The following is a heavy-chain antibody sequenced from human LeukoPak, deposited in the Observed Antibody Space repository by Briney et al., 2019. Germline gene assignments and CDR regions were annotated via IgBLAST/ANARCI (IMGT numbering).Heavy chain of an antibody. Sequence: GGSLRLSCVASGFSFNNYRMTWVRQVPGRGPEWVANVNRDGSETYYLDSVKGRFTISKDNAKNSLYLQMNSLRAEDTALYHCARNNGMDVWGQWTTVIVSS. CDR2: VNRDGSET. CDR1: GFSFNNYR. CDR3: ARNNGMDV. V-gene: IGHV3-7*03. J-gene: IGHJ6*02.